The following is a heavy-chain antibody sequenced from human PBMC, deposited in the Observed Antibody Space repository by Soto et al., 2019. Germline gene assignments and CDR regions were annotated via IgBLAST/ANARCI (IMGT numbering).Heavy chain of an antibody. Sequence: QVQLQESGPGLVKPSQTLSLTCTVSGGSISSGGYYWSWIRQHPGKGLEWIGYIYYSGSTYYNPSLKRRVTISVDTSKNQFPLKLSSVTAADTAVYYCARSPEATVTAFDYGGQGTLVTVSS. J-gene: IGHJ4*02. CDR2: IYYSGST. V-gene: IGHV4-31*03. D-gene: IGHD4-17*01. CDR1: GGSISSGGYY. CDR3: ARSPEATVTAFDY.